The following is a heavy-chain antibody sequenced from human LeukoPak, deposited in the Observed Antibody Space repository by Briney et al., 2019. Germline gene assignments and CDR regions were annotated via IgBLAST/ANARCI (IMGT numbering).Heavy chain of an antibody. V-gene: IGHV1-69*02. CDR3: AKGATMVRGVIDY. D-gene: IGHD3-10*01. CDR2: IIPVLDIT. Sequence: GASVKVSCKASTGTFSSYTISWVRQVPGQGLEWMGRIIPVLDITNYAQNFQGRVTITADKYTSTAHMELSSLRAEDTAVYYCAKGATMVRGVIDYWGQGTLVTVSS. CDR1: TGTFSSYT. J-gene: IGHJ4*02.